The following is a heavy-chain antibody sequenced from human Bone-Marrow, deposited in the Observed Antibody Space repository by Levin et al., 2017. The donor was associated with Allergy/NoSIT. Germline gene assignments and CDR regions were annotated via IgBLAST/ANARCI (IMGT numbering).Heavy chain of an antibody. Sequence: ASVKVSCKVSGHTLTQLVMHWVRQAPGKGLEWMGGFDPEDGEVLYAQKFQGRVTMTEDTSTDTAYMEVRSLRSEDTAIYCCATAHSSSLAFWGQGTLVTVSS. D-gene: IGHD6-13*01. V-gene: IGHV1-24*01. CDR1: GHTLTQLV. CDR2: FDPEDGEV. CDR3: ATAHSSSLAF. J-gene: IGHJ4*02.